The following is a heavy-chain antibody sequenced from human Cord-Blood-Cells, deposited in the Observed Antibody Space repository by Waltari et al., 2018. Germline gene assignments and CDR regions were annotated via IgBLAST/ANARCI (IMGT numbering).Heavy chain of an antibody. D-gene: IGHD5-18*01. CDR3: AKSGYSYGYNY. Sequence: QVQLVQSGAEVKKPGSSVKVSCKAAGGTFSSYAISCVRQAPGHGLEWMGGIIPIFGTANYAQKFQGRVTITADKSTSTAYMELSSLRSEDTAVYYCAKSGYSYGYNYWGQGTLVTVSS. J-gene: IGHJ4*02. V-gene: IGHV1-69*06. CDR1: GGTFSSYA. CDR2: IIPIFGTA.